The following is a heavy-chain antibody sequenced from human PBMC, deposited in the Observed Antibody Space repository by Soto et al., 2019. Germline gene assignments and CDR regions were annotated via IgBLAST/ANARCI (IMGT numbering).Heavy chain of an antibody. CDR3: ARQGGEYNTMSDY. CDR2: IYPGDSDT. D-gene: IGHD3-10*01. CDR1: GYSFSTYW. J-gene: IGHJ4*02. Sequence: PGESLKISCKASGYSFSTYWIAWVRQRPGKGLDWMGIIYPGDSDTRYSPSFQGQVTISVDNSIDTAYLEWTTLRASDSAMYYCARQGGEYNTMSDYWGQGTLVTVSS. V-gene: IGHV5-51*01.